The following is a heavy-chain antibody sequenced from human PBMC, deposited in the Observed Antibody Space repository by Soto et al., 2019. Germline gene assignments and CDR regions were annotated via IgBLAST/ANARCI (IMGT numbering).Heavy chain of an antibody. CDR2: INHSGST. J-gene: IGHJ4*02. D-gene: IGHD6-19*01. Sequence: PSETLSLTCAVYGGSFSGYYWTWIRQPPGTGLEWIGEINHSGSTNYNPSLKSRFYISRDNSKNTLYLQMNSLRAEDTAVHYCASRSSGWYFDYWGQGTLVTVSS. CDR3: ASRSSGWYFDY. CDR1: GGSFSGYY. V-gene: IGHV4-34*10.